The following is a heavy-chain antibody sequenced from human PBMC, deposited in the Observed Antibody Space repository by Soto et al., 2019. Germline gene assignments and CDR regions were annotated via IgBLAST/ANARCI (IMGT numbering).Heavy chain of an antibody. CDR1: GFTLSSYG. Sequence: QVQLVESGGGVVQPGRSLRLSCAASGFTLSSYGMHWVRQAPGKGLEWVAVIGFDGDKKYYADSVKVRFTISRDESKDTVSLHMSSLRGEDTGVYYWARGSAGSESVVVVPAIDFYSFDTWGQGTLVSVSS. CDR2: IGFDGDKK. J-gene: IGHJ4*02. D-gene: IGHD2-15*01. CDR3: ARGSAGSESVVVVPAIDFYSFDT. V-gene: IGHV3-33*01.